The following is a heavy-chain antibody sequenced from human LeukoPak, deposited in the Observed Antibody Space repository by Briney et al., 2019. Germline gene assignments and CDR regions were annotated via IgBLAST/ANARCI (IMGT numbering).Heavy chain of an antibody. CDR3: ARHGSYSLAF. CDR2: IYYIGST. V-gene: IGHV4-4*02. Sequence: SETLSLTCAVSGGSISSGGYWSWLRQPPGKGLEWIGQIYYIGSTNYNPSLESRVIMSLDKSTNQLSLRFNSVTAADTAVYYCARHGSYSLAFWGQGALVTVSS. J-gene: IGHJ4*02. D-gene: IGHD1-26*01. CDR1: GGSISSGGY.